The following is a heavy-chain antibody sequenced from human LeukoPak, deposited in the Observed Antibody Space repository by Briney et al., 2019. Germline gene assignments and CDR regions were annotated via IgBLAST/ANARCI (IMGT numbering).Heavy chain of an antibody. V-gene: IGHV4-39*06. D-gene: IGHD5-18*01. CDR1: GGSISSSSSY. Sequence: SETLSLTCTVSGGSISSSSSYWGWIRQPPGKGLERIGSIYCSGSTYYIPSLKSQVTISVGTSQNQFALKLSSVTAADTAVYYCTTRGYSYGYGYYYMDVWGKGTTVTVSS. CDR2: IYCSGST. J-gene: IGHJ6*03. CDR3: TTRGYSYGYGYYYMDV.